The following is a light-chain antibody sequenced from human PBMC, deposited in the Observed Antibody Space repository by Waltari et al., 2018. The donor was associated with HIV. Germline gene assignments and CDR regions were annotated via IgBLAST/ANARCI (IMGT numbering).Light chain of an antibody. V-gene: IGKV1-9*01. CDR2: SAS. CDR3: QQHNTYPLT. CDR1: QGIRNY. J-gene: IGKJ3*01. Sequence: DILLTQSPSFLSASVGDRVTISCRANQGIRNYLAWYQQRPGRAPTLLIFSASVLQAGVPSRFSASGSGTQFTLTITALQPEDFATYYCQQHNTYPLTFGPGT.